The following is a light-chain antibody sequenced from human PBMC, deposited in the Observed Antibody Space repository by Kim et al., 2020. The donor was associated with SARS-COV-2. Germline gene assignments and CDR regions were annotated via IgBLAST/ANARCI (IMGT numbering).Light chain of an antibody. CDR1: KLWDKY. Sequence: VSQGQTASITCSGDKLWDKYACWYQQKPGQSPVLVIYQDSKRPSGIHERFSGSNSGNTATLTISGTQTMDEADYYCQAWDSSTGVFGGGTQLTVL. V-gene: IGLV3-1*01. J-gene: IGLJ3*02. CDR2: QDS. CDR3: QAWDSSTGV.